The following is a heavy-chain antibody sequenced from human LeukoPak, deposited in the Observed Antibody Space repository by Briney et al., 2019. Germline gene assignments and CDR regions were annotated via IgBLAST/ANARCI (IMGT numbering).Heavy chain of an antibody. Sequence: PGGSLRLSCAASGFTFSNSWMHWVRQAPGKGLVWVSRINSDGRSTVYAGSVKGRFTISRDNAKNTLYLQMNSLRDEDTAAYYCARDRYSSGWFGYWGQGTLVTVSS. CDR3: ARDRYSSGWFGY. D-gene: IGHD6-19*01. V-gene: IGHV3-74*01. CDR2: INSDGRST. CDR1: GFTFSNSW. J-gene: IGHJ4*01.